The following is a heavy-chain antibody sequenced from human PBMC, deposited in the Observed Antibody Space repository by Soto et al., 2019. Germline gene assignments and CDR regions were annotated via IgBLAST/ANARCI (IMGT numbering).Heavy chain of an antibody. CDR2: ISAYNGNT. CDR1: GYTFTSYG. D-gene: IGHD3-22*01. V-gene: IGHV1-18*04. J-gene: IGHJ4*02. Sequence: QVQLVQSGAEVKKPGASVKVSCKASGYTFTSYGISWVRQAPRQGLEWMGWISAYNGNTNYAQKLQGRVTMTTDTSTSTAYMELRSLRSDDTAVCYCARDGYYYDSSGYYAYFDYWGQGTLVTVSS. CDR3: ARDGYYYDSSGYYAYFDY.